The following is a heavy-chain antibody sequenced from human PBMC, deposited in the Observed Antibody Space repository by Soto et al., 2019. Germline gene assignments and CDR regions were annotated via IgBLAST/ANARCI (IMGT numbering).Heavy chain of an antibody. Sequence: SVKVSCKASGGTFSNYAITWVRQAPGQGLEWLGRIIPIFGTANYAQKFQGRVTITADESTTTAYMQLSSLRSDDTAVYYGAKDGASNAYFGNWFDPWGQGTLVTVSS. CDR1: GGTFSNYA. D-gene: IGHD4-4*01. V-gene: IGHV1-69*13. J-gene: IGHJ5*02. CDR2: IIPIFGTA. CDR3: AKDGASNAYFGNWFDP.